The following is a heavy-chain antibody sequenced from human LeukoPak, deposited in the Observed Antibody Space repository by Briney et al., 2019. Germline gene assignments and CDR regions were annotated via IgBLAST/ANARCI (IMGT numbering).Heavy chain of an antibody. J-gene: IGHJ4*02. CDR2: IYTSGST. CDR1: GGSISGGDYY. V-gene: IGHV4-61*02. D-gene: IGHD7-27*01. CDR3: ARDAGGATGDYYFDY. Sequence: SQTLSLTCTVSGGSISGGDYYWSWIRQPAGKGLEWIGRIYTSGSTNYNPSLKSRVTISIDTSKNQFSLKLSSVTAADTAVYYCARDAGGATGDYYFDYWGQGTLVTVSS.